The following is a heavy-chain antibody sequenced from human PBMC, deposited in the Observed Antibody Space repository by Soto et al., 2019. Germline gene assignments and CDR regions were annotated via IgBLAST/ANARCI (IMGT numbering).Heavy chain of an antibody. Sequence: SETLSLTCTVSGGSISSSSYYWGWIRQPPGKGLEWIGSIYYSGSTYYNPSLKSRVTISVDTSKNQFSLKLSSVTAADTAVYYCARTPQARGLRGYFDYWGQGTLVTVSS. CDR1: GGSISSSSYY. D-gene: IGHD4-17*01. J-gene: IGHJ4*02. V-gene: IGHV4-39*01. CDR3: ARTPQARGLRGYFDY. CDR2: IYYSGST.